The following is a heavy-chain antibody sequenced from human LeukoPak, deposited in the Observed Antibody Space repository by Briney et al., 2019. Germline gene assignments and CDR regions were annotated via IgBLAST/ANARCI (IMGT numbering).Heavy chain of an antibody. Sequence: GGSLRLSCAVSGITFRSYEMNWVRQAPGKGLEWVSSISSSSSYIYYADSVKGRFTISRDNAKNSLYLQMNSLRAEDTAVYYCARGMVYADAFDIWGQGTMVTVSS. CDR3: ARGMVYADAFDI. J-gene: IGHJ3*02. D-gene: IGHD2-8*01. V-gene: IGHV3-21*01. CDR1: GITFRSYE. CDR2: ISSSSSYI.